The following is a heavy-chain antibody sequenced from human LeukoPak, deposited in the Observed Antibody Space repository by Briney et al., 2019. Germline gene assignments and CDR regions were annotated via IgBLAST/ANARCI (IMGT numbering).Heavy chain of an antibody. Sequence: ASVKVSCKASGYTFTSYGISWVRQAPGQGLEWMGWISAYNGNTNYAQKLQGRVTMTTDTSTSTAYMELRTLRSDDTAVYYCARYIVVVPAAIEGIQENWFDPWGQGTLVTVSS. J-gene: IGHJ5*02. CDR1: GYTFTSYG. CDR3: ARYIVVVPAAIEGIQENWFDP. V-gene: IGHV1-18*01. D-gene: IGHD2-2*01. CDR2: ISAYNGNT.